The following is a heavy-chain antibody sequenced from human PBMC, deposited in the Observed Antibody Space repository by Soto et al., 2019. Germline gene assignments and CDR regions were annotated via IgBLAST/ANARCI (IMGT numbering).Heavy chain of an antibody. CDR1: GVALGGVGYY. CDR3: ARDNYYTGSGYYPSSAEYFQH. J-gene: IGHJ1*01. D-gene: IGHD3-22*01. V-gene: IGHV4-31*02. Sequence: FAGVALGGVGYYCSCLITYPGKGLGWIGYISYSGSTYYNPSLKSRITISVDTSKNQFFLKLRSVTAADTAVYYCARDNYYTGSGYYPSSAEYFQHWGQGTLVTVSS. CDR2: ISYSGST.